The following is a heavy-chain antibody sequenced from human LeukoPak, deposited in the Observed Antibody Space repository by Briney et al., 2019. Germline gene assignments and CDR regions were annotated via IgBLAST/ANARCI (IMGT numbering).Heavy chain of an antibody. V-gene: IGHV3-11*01. CDR1: GFTFSDYY. CDR3: ARAKTYYYYMDV. CDR2: ISSSGSTI. Sequence: GGSLRLSCAASGFTFSDYYMSWLRQAPGKGLEWVSYISSSGSTIYYADSVKGRFTISRDNAKNSLYLQMNSLRAEDTAVYYCARAKTYYYYMDVWGKGTTVTVSS. J-gene: IGHJ6*03.